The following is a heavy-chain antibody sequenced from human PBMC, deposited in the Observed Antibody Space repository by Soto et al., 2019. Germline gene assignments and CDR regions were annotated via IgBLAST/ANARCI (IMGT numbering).Heavy chain of an antibody. CDR1: GFTFSNYV. Sequence: EVHLLDSGGGLVQPGGSLRLSCAASGFTFSNYVMSWVRQAPGKGLEWVSSISGSGDNTYYADSVKGRFTISRDNSKNTLFLQMNSLSAEDTAVYYWAKLPLVVALGFDYWGQGTLVTVSS. J-gene: IGHJ4*02. CDR2: ISGSGDNT. V-gene: IGHV3-23*01. D-gene: IGHD2-21*01. CDR3: AKLPLVVALGFDY.